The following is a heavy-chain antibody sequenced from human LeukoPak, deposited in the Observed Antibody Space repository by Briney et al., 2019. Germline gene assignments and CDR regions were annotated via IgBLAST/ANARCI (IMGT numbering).Heavy chain of an antibody. CDR3: AKVGAVAAVDY. V-gene: IGHV3-66*01. Sequence: GGSLRLSCVASGFTLSSKYTSWVRQAPGKGLEWVGVIYTGYTTYYADSVKGRFTISRDISKNTLYLQMDGLRVEDTAVYYCAKVGAVAAVDYWGQGTLVTVSS. CDR1: GFTLSSKY. CDR2: IYTGYTT. D-gene: IGHD6-19*01. J-gene: IGHJ4*02.